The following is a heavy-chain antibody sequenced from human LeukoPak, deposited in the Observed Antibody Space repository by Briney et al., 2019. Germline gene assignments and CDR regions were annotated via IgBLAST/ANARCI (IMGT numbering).Heavy chain of an antibody. V-gene: IGHV3-15*01. CDR1: GFTFSNAW. Sequence: PGGSLRLSCAASGFTFSNAWMSWVRQAPGKGLEWVGRIKSKTGGGTTDYAAPVKGRFTISRDDSKNTLYLQMNSLKTEDTAVYYCTTEGVTMIVPSFDYWGQGTLVTVSS. J-gene: IGHJ4*02. CDR2: IKSKTGGGTT. D-gene: IGHD3-22*01. CDR3: TTEGVTMIVPSFDY.